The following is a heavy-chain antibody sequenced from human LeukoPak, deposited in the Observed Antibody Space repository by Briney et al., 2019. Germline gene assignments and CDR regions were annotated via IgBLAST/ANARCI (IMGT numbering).Heavy chain of an antibody. CDR2: ISSSGSTI. V-gene: IGHV3-48*03. D-gene: IGHD6-19*01. CDR3: NTNSPPLAFMAGNRQSYYMDV. CDR1: GFTFSSYE. Sequence: GGSLRLSCAASGFTFSSYEMNWVRQAPGKGLEWVSYISSSGSTIYYADSVKGRFTISRDDSRKTLYLQMNSLKTEDTGVYYCNTNSPPLAFMAGNRQSYYMDVWGKGTTVTVSS. J-gene: IGHJ6*03.